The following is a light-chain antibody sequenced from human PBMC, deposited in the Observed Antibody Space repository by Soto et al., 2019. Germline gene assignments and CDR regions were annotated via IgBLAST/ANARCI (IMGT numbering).Light chain of an antibody. V-gene: IGLV2-23*02. CDR3: CSYAGSSTYGV. Sequence: QSALTQPASVSGSPGQSITISCTGISSDVGSYNLVSWYQHHAGKAPKLMIYEVSKRPSGVSNRFSGSKSGNTASLTISGLQAEDEADYYCCSYAGSSTYGVFGGGTQLTVL. CDR1: SSDVGSYNL. CDR2: EVS. J-gene: IGLJ7*01.